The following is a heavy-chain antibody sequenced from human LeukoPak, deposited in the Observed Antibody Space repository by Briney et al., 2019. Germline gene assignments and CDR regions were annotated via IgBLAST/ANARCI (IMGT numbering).Heavy chain of an antibody. Sequence: GGSLRLSCAASGFSFSSYEMNWVRQAPGKGLEWVSYISSSGSTIYYADSVKGRFTISRDNAKNSLYLQMNSLRAEDTAVYYCARDKQSGGLDYWGQGTLVTVSS. CDR2: ISSSGSTI. J-gene: IGHJ4*02. V-gene: IGHV3-48*03. CDR1: GFSFSSYE. CDR3: ARDKQSGGLDY. D-gene: IGHD6-25*01.